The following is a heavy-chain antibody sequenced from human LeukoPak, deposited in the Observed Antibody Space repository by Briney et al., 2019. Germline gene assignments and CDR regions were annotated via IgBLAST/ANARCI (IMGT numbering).Heavy chain of an antibody. CDR2: IKQDGSEK. CDR1: GFTFRSYS. J-gene: IGHJ4*02. Sequence: GGSLRLSCAASGFTFRSYSMSWVRQAPGKGLEWVANIKQDGSEKYYVDSVKGRFTISRDNAKNSLYLQMNSLRAEDTAVYYCARDAVHSSGYSGPEDFFDYWGQGTLVTVSS. V-gene: IGHV3-7*01. D-gene: IGHD3-22*01. CDR3: ARDAVHSSGYSGPEDFFDY.